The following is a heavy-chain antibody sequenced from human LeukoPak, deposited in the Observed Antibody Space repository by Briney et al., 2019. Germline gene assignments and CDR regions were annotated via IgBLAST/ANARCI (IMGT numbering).Heavy chain of an antibody. J-gene: IGHJ4*02. CDR3: ARSERYYYDSSDYYAFDY. Sequence: PGGSLRLSCAASGFTFSRNWMHWVRQTPGKGLVWVSRINSDGCTTTYADSVKGRFTISRDNAKNTLYLQMSSLRAEDTAVYFCARSERYYYDSSDYYAFDYWGQGTLVTVSS. V-gene: IGHV3-74*01. D-gene: IGHD3-22*01. CDR2: INSDGCTT. CDR1: GFTFSRNW.